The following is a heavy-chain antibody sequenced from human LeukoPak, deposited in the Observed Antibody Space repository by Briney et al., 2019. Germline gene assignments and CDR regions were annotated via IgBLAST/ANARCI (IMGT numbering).Heavy chain of an antibody. D-gene: IGHD6-6*01. CDR1: EFTINDAW. CDR3: SSWGSTPGVSSDDY. V-gene: IGHV3-15*01. CDR2: IKSKTDGGTT. J-gene: IGHJ4*02. Sequence: KPGGSLRLSCAASEFTINDAWMSWVRQAPGKGLEWVGRIKSKTDGGTTEYAAPVKGRFTISRDDAKKTLYLQMNSLKTEDTAMYYCSSWGSTPGVSSDDYWGQGTLVTVSS.